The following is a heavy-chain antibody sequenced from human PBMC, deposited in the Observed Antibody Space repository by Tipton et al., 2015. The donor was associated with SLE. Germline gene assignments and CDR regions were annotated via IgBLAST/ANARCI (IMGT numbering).Heavy chain of an antibody. V-gene: IGHV4-59*08. D-gene: IGHD1-14*01. CDR3: ARSPGTGYFQH. Sequence: PGLVKPSETLSLTCSVSGGSVISYYWTWIRQPPGKGLEWIGYISDSGSTNYNPSLKSRVTISVDTSKDQFSLKMSSVTAADTAVYYCARSPGTGYFQHWGQGTLVTVFS. J-gene: IGHJ1*01. CDR2: ISDSGST. CDR1: GGSVISYY.